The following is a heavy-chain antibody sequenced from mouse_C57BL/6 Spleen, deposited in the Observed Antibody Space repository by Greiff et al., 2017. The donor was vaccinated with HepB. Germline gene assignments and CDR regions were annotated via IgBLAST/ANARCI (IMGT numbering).Heavy chain of an antibody. CDR3: ARGTTTVVAHFDY. CDR1: GYTFTSYW. CDR2: IYPGSGST. J-gene: IGHJ2*01. D-gene: IGHD1-1*01. Sequence: QVQLQQPGAELVKPGASVKMSCKASGYTFTSYWITWVKQRPGQGLEWIGDIYPGSGSTNYNEKFKSKATLTVDTSSSTAYMQLSSLTSEDSAVYYCARGTTTVVAHFDYWGQGTTLTVSS. V-gene: IGHV1-55*01.